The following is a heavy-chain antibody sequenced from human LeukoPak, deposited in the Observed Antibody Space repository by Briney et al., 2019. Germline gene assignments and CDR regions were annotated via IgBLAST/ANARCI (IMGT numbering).Heavy chain of an antibody. CDR3: ANPTVVTLFSY. V-gene: IGHV3-23*01. D-gene: IGHD4-17*01. Sequence: GGSLRLSCAASGFTFSSYSMNWVRQAPGKGLEWVSAISGSGVSTYYADSVKGRFTISRDNSKNTLYLQMNGLRAEDTAVYYCANPTVVTLFSYWGQGTLVTVSS. CDR2: ISGSGVST. CDR1: GFTFSSYS. J-gene: IGHJ4*02.